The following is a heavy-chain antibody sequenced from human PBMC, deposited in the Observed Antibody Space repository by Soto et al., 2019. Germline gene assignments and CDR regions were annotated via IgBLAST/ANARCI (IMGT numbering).Heavy chain of an antibody. CDR2: IYWNDDK. V-gene: IGHV2-5*01. J-gene: IGHJ3*02. CDR1: GLSFGTSGVG. D-gene: IGHD4-17*01. Sequence: QITLKESGPTQVKPTQTLTLTCTASGLSFGTSGVGVGWIRQPPREALEWLALIYWNDDKRYSPSLKSSLTITKDTSKSQVVLTMTNVDPVDTATYYCASMTTVATAAFDIWGQGTMVTVSS. CDR3: ASMTTVATAAFDI.